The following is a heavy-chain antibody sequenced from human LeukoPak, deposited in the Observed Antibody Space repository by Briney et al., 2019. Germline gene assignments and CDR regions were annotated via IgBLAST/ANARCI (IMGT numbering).Heavy chain of an antibody. Sequence: PSETLSLTCTVSGGSVSSGSYYWSWIRQPPGKGLVWIGYIYYSGSTNYNPSLKSRVTISVDTSRNQFSLKLSSVTAADTAVYYCARFDSSGYFDAFDIWGQGTMVTVSS. CDR1: GGSVSSGSYY. D-gene: IGHD3-22*01. CDR2: IYYSGST. V-gene: IGHV4-61*01. J-gene: IGHJ3*02. CDR3: ARFDSSGYFDAFDI.